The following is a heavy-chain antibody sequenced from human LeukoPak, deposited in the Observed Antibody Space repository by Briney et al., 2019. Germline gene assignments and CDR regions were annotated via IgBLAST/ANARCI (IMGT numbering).Heavy chain of an antibody. CDR2: IYYSGST. D-gene: IGHD6-13*01. CDR1: GGSISSYY. J-gene: IGHJ4*02. Sequence: SETPSLTCTVSGGSISSYYWSWIRQPPGKGLEWIGYIYYSGSTNYNPSLKSRVTISVDTSKNQFSLKLSSVTAADTAVYYCARGSSIIAADYFDYWGQGTLVTVSS. CDR3: ARGSSIIAADYFDY. V-gene: IGHV4-59*01.